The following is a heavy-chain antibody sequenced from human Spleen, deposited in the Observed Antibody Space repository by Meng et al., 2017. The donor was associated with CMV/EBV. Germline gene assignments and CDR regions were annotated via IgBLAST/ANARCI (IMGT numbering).Heavy chain of an antibody. D-gene: IGHD3-3*01. Sequence: SGGSVSSGSYYWSWIRQPPGKGLEWIGYIHYGGSANYNPSLKSRVTISVDTSKNQFSLNLSSVTAADTAVFYCARIRYHDFWSAPFDYWGQGTLVTVSS. J-gene: IGHJ4*02. CDR3: ARIRYHDFWSAPFDY. CDR2: IHYGGSA. V-gene: IGHV4-61*01. CDR1: GGSVSSGSYY.